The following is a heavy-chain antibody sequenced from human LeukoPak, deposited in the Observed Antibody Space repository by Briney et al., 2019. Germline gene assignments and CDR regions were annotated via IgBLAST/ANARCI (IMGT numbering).Heavy chain of an antibody. J-gene: IGHJ5*02. D-gene: IGHD2/OR15-2a*01. V-gene: IGHV4-61*02. CDR3: ARMDLCWFDP. CDR2: IYTSGST. CDR1: GGSISSGSYY. Sequence: SETLSLTCTVSGGSISSGSYYWSWIRQPAGKGLEWIGRIYTSGSTNYNPSLKSRVTISVDTSKNQFSLKLSSVTAADTAVYYCARMDLCWFDPWGQGTLVTVSS.